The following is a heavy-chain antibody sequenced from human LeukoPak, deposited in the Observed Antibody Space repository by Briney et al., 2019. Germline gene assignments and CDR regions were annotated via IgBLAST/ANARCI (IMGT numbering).Heavy chain of an antibody. J-gene: IGHJ6*02. CDR1: GFTFSGHW. Sequence: GGSLRLSCAASGFTFSGHWVYWVRQRPGKGLQWVADAHASGIEKDYVEDVRGRFTISRDNAKNSAHLQMDTLRVEDSAVYYCARGHYGLDVWGQGTTVTVSS. CDR2: AHASGIEK. CDR3: ARGHYGLDV. V-gene: IGHV3-7*04.